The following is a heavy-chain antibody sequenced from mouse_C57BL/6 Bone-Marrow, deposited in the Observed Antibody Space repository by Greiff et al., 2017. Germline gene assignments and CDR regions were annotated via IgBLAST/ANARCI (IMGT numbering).Heavy chain of an antibody. J-gene: IGHJ2*01. CDR2: INYDGSST. CDR1: GFTFSDYY. V-gene: IGHV5-16*01. D-gene: IGHD2-3*01. Sequence: EVMLVESEGGLVQPGSSMKLSCTASGFTFSDYYMAWVRQVPEKGLEWVANINYDGSSTYYLDSLKSRFIISRDNAKNILYLQMSSLKSEDTATYYCARVGIYDGYFDSWGQGTTLTVSS. CDR3: ARVGIYDGYFDS.